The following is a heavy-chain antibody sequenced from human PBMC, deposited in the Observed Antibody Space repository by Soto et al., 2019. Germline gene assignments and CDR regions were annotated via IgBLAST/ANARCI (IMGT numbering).Heavy chain of an antibody. V-gene: IGHV4-59*11. D-gene: IGHD3-16*02. CDR2: IYPNGRT. J-gene: IGHJ4*02. CDR1: SASLDSHN. CDR3: ARMRGLGEISTFFDQ. Sequence: QVHLQEPGPGLVKPSETLSLTCAVSSASLDSHNWSWIRQPPGKGLEWIGYIYPNGRTNYNPPLSGRVAISINQSKNQFSLRLDSVFAADAAVYFCARMRGLGEISTFFDQWGQGTLVTVSS.